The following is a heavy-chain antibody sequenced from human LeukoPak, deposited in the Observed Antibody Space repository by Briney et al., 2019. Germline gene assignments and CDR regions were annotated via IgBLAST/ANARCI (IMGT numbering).Heavy chain of an antibody. J-gene: IGHJ4*02. D-gene: IGHD3-22*01. CDR2: IWYDGSNK. CDR3: ARSGRGYYDSLDH. CDR1: GFTFSSHG. Sequence: GGSLRLSCEASGFTFSSHGMYWVRQAPGKGLEWAALIWYDGSNKYYADSVKGRFTISRDNPNNTLYLQMNSLRAEDTAVYYCARSGRGYYDSLDHWGQGDLVTVSS. V-gene: IGHV3-33*07.